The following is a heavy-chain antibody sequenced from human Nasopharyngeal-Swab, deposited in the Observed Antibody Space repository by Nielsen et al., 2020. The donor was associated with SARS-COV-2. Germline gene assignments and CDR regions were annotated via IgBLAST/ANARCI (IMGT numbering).Heavy chain of an antibody. Sequence: SVKVSCKASGGTFSSYAISWARQAPGQGLEWMGGIIPIFGTANYAQKFQGRVTITADESTSTAYMELSSLRSEDTAVYYCARDAKAAADYFDYWGQGTLVTVSS. CDR2: IIPIFGTA. CDR1: GGTFSSYA. V-gene: IGHV1-69*13. D-gene: IGHD6-13*01. CDR3: ARDAKAAADYFDY. J-gene: IGHJ4*02.